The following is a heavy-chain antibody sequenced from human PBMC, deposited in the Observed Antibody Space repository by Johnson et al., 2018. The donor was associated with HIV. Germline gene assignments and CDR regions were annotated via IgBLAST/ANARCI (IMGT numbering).Heavy chain of an antibody. CDR3: ARVLGTSDAFDI. D-gene: IGHD1-1*01. V-gene: IGHV3-30-3*01. CDR1: GFTFSSYA. J-gene: IGHJ3*02. CDR2: ISYDGSNT. Sequence: QMLLVESGGGVVQPGRSLRLSCAASGFTFSSYAMHWVRQAPGKGLEWVAVISYDGSNTYYADSVKGRFTISRDNSKNTLYLQMNSLRAEDTAVYYCARVLGTSDAFDIWGQGTMVTVSS.